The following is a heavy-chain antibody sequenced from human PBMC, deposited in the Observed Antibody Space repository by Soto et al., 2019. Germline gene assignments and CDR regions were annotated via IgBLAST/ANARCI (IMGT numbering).Heavy chain of an antibody. D-gene: IGHD4-17*01. CDR2: ISHDGSIQ. CDR1: GFAFSSYV. Sequence: QVQLVESGGGVVQPGRSLRLSCVASGFAFSSYVMHWVRQAPGKGLEWVALISHDGSIQYSADSVRGRFTISRDNSKNTLLHLQMNSLRTEDTAVYYCEKDPRTTVTTRGVWYFANWGQGTLVTVSS. J-gene: IGHJ4*02. V-gene: IGHV3-30*18. CDR3: EKDPRTTVTTRGVWYFAN.